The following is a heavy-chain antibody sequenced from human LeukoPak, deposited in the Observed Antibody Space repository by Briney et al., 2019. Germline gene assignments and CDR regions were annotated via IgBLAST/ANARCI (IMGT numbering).Heavy chain of an antibody. J-gene: IGHJ5*02. D-gene: IGHD3-10*01. CDR2: ISGSGGST. CDR1: GFTFSSYA. V-gene: IGHV3-23*01. Sequence: GGSLRLSCAASGFTFSSYAMSWVRQAPGKGLEWASAISGSGGSTYYADSVKGRFTISRDNSKNTLYLQMNSLRAEDTAVYYCAKDQRFGELLFWFDPWGQGTLVTVSS. CDR3: AKDQRFGELLFWFDP.